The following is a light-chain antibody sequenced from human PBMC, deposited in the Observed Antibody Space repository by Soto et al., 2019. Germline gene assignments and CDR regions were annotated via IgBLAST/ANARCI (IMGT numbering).Light chain of an antibody. CDR3: QQYDSSPRT. CDR2: DAS. J-gene: IGKJ1*01. CDR1: QSVDSSY. V-gene: IGKV3D-20*01. Sequence: EIAMSPSPVTLSLSQGARATLSSRASQSVDSSYVAWYQQKPGLAPRLLMFDASSRANGIPDRFSGSGSGTDFTLTINRLEPEDFAVYWCQQYDSSPRTFGQGTKVDIK.